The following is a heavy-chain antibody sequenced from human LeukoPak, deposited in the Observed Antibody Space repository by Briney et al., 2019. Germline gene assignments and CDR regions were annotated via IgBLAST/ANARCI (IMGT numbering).Heavy chain of an antibody. CDR1: GFTFSSYG. CDR2: ISAGGDAT. J-gene: IGHJ4*02. CDR3: AKSAVPSFFDY. D-gene: IGHD1-1*01. Sequence: AGSLRLSCAASGFTFSSYGMSWGRQAPRKGRQWFSAISAGGDATYYEDSVKGRFTISIDNSKNTLYLQMNSLRADDTAVYYCAKSAVPSFFDYWGQGTLVTVSS. V-gene: IGHV3-23*01.